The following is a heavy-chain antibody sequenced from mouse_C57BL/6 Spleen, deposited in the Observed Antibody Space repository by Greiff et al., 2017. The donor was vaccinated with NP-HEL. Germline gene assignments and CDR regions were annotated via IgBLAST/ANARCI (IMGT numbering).Heavy chain of an antibody. CDR3: ARSREGANTVDY. J-gene: IGHJ2*01. V-gene: IGHV1-69*01. CDR1: GYTFTSYW. CDR2: IDPSDSYT. D-gene: IGHD6-1*01. Sequence: QVQLQQPGAELVMPGASVKLSCKASGYTFTSYWMHWVKQRPGQGLEWIGEIDPSDSYTNYHQKFKGKSTLTVDKSSSTAYMQLSSLTSEDSAVYYCARSREGANTVDYWGQGTTLTVAS.